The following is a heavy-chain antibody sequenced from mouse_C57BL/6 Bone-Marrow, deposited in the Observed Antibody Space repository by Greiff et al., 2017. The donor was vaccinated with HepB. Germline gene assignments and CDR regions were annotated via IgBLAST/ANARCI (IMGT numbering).Heavy chain of an antibody. V-gene: IGHV5-6*01. D-gene: IGHD3-3*01. Sequence: EVQLVESGGDLVKPGGSLKLSCVASGFTFSSYGMSWVRQTPDKRLEWVATISSGGSYTYYPDSVKGRFTISRDNAKNTLYLQMSSLKSEDTAMYYCARRGRGLDYWGQGTTLTVSS. CDR3: ARRGRGLDY. CDR1: GFTFSSYG. CDR2: ISSGGSYT. J-gene: IGHJ2*01.